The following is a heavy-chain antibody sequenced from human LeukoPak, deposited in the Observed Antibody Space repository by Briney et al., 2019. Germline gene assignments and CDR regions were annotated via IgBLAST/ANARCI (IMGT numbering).Heavy chain of an antibody. V-gene: IGHV1-69*13. CDR1: GGTFSSHA. D-gene: IGHD6-13*01. J-gene: IGHJ6*04. Sequence: ASVKVSCKASGGTFSSHAISWVRQAPGQGLEWMGGIIPIFGTANYAQKFQGRVTITADESTSTAYMELSSLRSEDTAVYYCARDRSGIAPRPHYYYGMDVWGKGTTVTVSS. CDR3: ARDRSGIAPRPHYYYGMDV. CDR2: IIPIFGTA.